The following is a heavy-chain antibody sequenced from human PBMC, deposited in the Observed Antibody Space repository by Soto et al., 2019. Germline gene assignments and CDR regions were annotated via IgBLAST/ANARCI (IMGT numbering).Heavy chain of an antibody. CDR2: ISGSGGST. Sequence: PGGSLRLSCAASGFTFSSYAMSWVRQAPGKGLEWVSAISGSGGSTYYADSVKGRFTISRDNSKNTLYLQMNSLRAEDTAVYYCANYRDQPLLYVAGGFDYCVQRSLVTDSS. J-gene: IGHJ4*02. D-gene: IGHD2-2*02. CDR3: ANYRDQPLLYVAGGFDY. CDR1: GFTFSSYA. V-gene: IGHV3-23*01.